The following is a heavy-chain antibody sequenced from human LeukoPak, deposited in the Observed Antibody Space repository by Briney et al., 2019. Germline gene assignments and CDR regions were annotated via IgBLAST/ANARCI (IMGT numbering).Heavy chain of an antibody. CDR1: GYLFTRYY. Sequence: ASVTVSCKPSGYLFTRYYMRWVRLAPGQGREWIGWFNPKSGGAKFPQKFDGRVTLTGDTSITTAYMELHRLTSDDTALYYCVRAFDDYGDSWGQGTLVTVSS. CDR2: FNPKSGGA. J-gene: IGHJ4*02. CDR3: VRAFDDYGDS. V-gene: IGHV1-2*02.